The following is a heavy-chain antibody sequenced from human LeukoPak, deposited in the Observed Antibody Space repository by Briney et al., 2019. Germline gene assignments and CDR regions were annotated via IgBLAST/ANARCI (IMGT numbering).Heavy chain of an antibody. Sequence: QPGGSLRLSCAASGFTVSSNYMSWVRQAPGKGLEWVSVIYSGGSTYYADSVKGRFTISRDNSKNTLYLQMNSLRAEDTAVYYCAKDHNGEYYYDIGFDYWGQGTLVTVSS. CDR3: AKDHNGEYYYDIGFDY. CDR1: GFTVSSNY. D-gene: IGHD3-22*01. V-gene: IGHV3-66*01. CDR2: IYSGGST. J-gene: IGHJ4*02.